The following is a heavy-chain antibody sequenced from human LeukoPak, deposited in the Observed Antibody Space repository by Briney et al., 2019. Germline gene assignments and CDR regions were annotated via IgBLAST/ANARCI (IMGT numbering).Heavy chain of an antibody. Sequence: HGASVKVSCKASGGTFSSYAISWVRQAPGQGLEWMGRIIPILGIANYAQKFQGRVTITADNSTSTAYMELSSLRSEDTAGYYCARRTSSSWHEDWFDPWGQGTLVTVSS. CDR3: ARRTSSSWHEDWFDP. V-gene: IGHV1-69*04. CDR2: IIPILGIA. CDR1: GGTFSSYA. D-gene: IGHD6-13*01. J-gene: IGHJ5*02.